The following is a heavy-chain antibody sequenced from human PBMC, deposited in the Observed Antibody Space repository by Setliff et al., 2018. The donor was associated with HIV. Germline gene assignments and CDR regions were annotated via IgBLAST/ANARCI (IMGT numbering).Heavy chain of an antibody. V-gene: IGHV4-38-2*01. CDR3: ARPRRVRSRTWYWFDI. CDR1: GYSINSGFS. J-gene: IGHJ5*02. D-gene: IGHD2-2*01. CDR2: IYQSGSI. Sequence: LSETLSLICAASGYSINSGFSRAWIRQPPGQGPQWIGSIYQSGSIYYNPSLQSRVTISVDSSKNQFSLNLFSVTAADTAVYYCARPRRVRSRTWYWFDIWGQGTLVTVSS.